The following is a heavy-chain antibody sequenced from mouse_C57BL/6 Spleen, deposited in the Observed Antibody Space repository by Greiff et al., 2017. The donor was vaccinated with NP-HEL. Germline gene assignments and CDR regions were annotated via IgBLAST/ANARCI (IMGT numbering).Heavy chain of an antibody. CDR2: IDPNSGGT. D-gene: IGHD2-1*01. J-gene: IGHJ4*01. V-gene: IGHV1-72*01. Sequence: QVQLQQPGAELVKPGASVKLSCKASGYTFTSYWMHWVKQRPGRGLERIGRIDPNSGGTKYNEKFKSKATLTVDKPSSTAYMQLSSLTSEDSAVYYCARSDYGNYDAMDYWGQGTSVTVSS. CDR3: ARSDYGNYDAMDY. CDR1: GYTFTSYW.